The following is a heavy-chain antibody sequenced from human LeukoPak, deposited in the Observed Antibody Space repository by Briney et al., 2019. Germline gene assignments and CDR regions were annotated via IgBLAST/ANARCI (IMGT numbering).Heavy chain of an antibody. J-gene: IGHJ4*02. CDR1: GFTFKNYA. CDR3: AKGPLGRCSSVRCYPFDS. D-gene: IGHD2-15*01. CDR2: VFETGGDP. Sequence: GGSLRLSCAASGFTFKNYAMNWVRQAPGKGLEGVASVFETGGDPYHADSVKGRFTSSRDNSKNTVSMQMNSLRADDTAVYYCAKGPLGRCSSVRCYPFDSWGPGTVVTVSS. V-gene: IGHV3-23*01.